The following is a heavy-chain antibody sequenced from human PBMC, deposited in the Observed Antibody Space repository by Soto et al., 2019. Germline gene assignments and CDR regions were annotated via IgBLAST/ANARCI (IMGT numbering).Heavy chain of an antibody. J-gene: IGHJ4*02. CDR2: ISGSGGST. CDR3: AKVEVVTAITLYYFDY. CDR1: GFTFSSYA. Sequence: GGSLRLSCAASGFTFSSYAMSWVRQAPGKGLEWVSAISGSGGSTYYADSVKGRFTISRDNSKNTLYLQMNSLRAEDTAVYYCAKVEVVTAITLYYFDYWGQGTLVTVSS. V-gene: IGHV3-23*01. D-gene: IGHD2-21*02.